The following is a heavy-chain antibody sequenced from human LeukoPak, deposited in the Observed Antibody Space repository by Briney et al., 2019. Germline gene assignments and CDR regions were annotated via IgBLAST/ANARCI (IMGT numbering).Heavy chain of an antibody. D-gene: IGHD3-22*01. CDR2: IYYSGST. Sequence: SETLSLTXTVSGGSISSYYWSWIRQPPGKGLEWIGYIYYSGSTNHNPSLKSRVTISVDTSKNQFSLKLSSVTAADTAVYYCASSQGFGSSGYFDYWGQGTLVTVSS. J-gene: IGHJ4*02. CDR1: GGSISSYY. CDR3: ASSQGFGSSGYFDY. V-gene: IGHV4-59*01.